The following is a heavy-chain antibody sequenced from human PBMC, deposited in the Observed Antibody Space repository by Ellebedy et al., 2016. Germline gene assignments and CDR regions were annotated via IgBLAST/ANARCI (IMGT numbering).Heavy chain of an antibody. CDR2: IYPGDSPT. Sequence: KVSCKGSGNNFTSDLIAWVRQKPGKGLEWMGIIYPGDSPTKYSPSFQGHVTIPADKSISAAYLQRSSLKASDTAVYYCAKRGLLGGWYASWGQGTPVTVSS. CDR3: AKRGLLGGWYAS. V-gene: IGHV5-51*01. CDR1: GNNFTSDL. J-gene: IGHJ5*01. D-gene: IGHD4-23*01.